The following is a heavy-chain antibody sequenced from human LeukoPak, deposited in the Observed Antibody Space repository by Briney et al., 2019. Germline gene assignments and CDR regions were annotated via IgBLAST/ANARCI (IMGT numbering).Heavy chain of an antibody. Sequence: SQTLSLTCTVSGGSISSGGYYWSWIRQPAGKGLEWIGRIYTSGSTNYNPSLKSRVTMSVDTSKNQFSLKLSSVTAADTAVYYCARDRMSSCSSTSCYIGFDPWGQGTLVTVSS. D-gene: IGHD2-2*02. V-gene: IGHV4-61*02. CDR2: IYTSGST. CDR3: ARDRMSSCSSTSCYIGFDP. CDR1: GGSISSGGYY. J-gene: IGHJ5*02.